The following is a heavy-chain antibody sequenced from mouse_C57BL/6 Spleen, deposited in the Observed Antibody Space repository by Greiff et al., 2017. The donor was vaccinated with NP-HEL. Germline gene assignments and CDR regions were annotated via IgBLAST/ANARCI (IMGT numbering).Heavy chain of an antibody. J-gene: IGHJ2*01. CDR1: GYSFTDYN. CDR2: INPNYGTT. D-gene: IGHD2-5*01. Sequence: EVQLQQSGPELVKPGASVKISCKASGYSFTDYNMNWVKQSNGKSLEWIGVINPNYGTTSYNQKFKGKATLTVDQSSSTAYMQLNSLTSEDSAVYYCASSYYSNYSYYFDYWGQGTTLTVSS. CDR3: ASSYYSNYSYYFDY. V-gene: IGHV1-39*01.